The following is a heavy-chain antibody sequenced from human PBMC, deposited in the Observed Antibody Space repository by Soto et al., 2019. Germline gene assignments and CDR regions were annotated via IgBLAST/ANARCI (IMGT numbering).Heavy chain of an antibody. CDR1: GFTFSSYW. CDR2: IKSKTDGGTT. J-gene: IGHJ3*02. V-gene: IGHV3-15*01. D-gene: IGHD5-18*01. CDR3: TTNSVDTAMGVYLWVWWTPGAFDI. Sequence: GGSLRLSCAASGFTFSSYWMHWVRQAPGKGLVWVGRIKSKTDGGTTDYAAPVKGRFTISRDDSKNTLYLQMNSLKTEDTAVYYCTTNSVDTAMGVYLWVWWTPGAFDIWGQGTMVTVSS.